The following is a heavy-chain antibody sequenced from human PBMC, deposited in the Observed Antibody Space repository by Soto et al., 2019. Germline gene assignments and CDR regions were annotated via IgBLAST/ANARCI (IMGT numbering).Heavy chain of an antibody. CDR2: IWYDGSQK. D-gene: IGHD2-8*02. CDR3: ARVASGVSYIDY. J-gene: IGHJ4*02. Sequence: PGGSLRLSCTASGFTLSSYGVHWVGKAPGKGLEWVAIIWYDGSQKYYGDSVKGRFTISRDNSKSTLYLLMDSLRADDTAVYYCARVASGVSYIDYWGQATLVTVSS. CDR1: GFTLSSYG. V-gene: IGHV3-33*01.